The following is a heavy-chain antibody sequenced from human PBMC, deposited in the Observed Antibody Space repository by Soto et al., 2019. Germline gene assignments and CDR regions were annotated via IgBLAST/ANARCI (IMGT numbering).Heavy chain of an antibody. CDR2: ISYDGSNK. Sequence: GGSLRLSCAASGFTFSSYGMHWVRQAPGKGLEWVAVISYDGSNKYYADSVKGRFTISRDNSKNTLYLQMNSLRAEDTAVYYCAKTRLIAAAGLYNWFDPWGQGTPVTVSS. J-gene: IGHJ5*02. D-gene: IGHD6-13*01. CDR1: GFTFSSYG. V-gene: IGHV3-30*18. CDR3: AKTRLIAAAGLYNWFDP.